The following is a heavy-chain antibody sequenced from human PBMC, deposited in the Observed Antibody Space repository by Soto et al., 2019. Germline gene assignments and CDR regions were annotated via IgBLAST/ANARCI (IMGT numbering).Heavy chain of an antibody. Sequence: GGSLRLSCAASGFTFSSYWMSWVRQAPGKGLEWVANIKQDGSEKYYVDSVKGRFTISRDNAKNSLYLQMNSLRAEDTAVYYCARGGFGSSGWYDFDYWGQGTLVTVSS. V-gene: IGHV3-7*01. D-gene: IGHD6-19*01. J-gene: IGHJ4*02. CDR2: IKQDGSEK. CDR3: ARGGFGSSGWYDFDY. CDR1: GFTFSSYW.